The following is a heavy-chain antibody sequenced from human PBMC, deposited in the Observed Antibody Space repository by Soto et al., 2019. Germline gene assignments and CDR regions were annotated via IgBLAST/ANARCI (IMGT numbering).Heavy chain of an antibody. Sequence: PSETLSLTCTVSGGSVSSGSYYWSWIRQPPGKGLEWIGYIYYSGSTNYNPSLKSRVTISVDTSKNQFSLKLSSVTAADTAVYYCARDCPDYDILTGYSYYFDLWGQGTLVTVSS. CDR2: IYYSGST. CDR1: GGSVSSGSYY. CDR3: ARDCPDYDILTGYSYYFDL. J-gene: IGHJ4*01. D-gene: IGHD3-9*01. V-gene: IGHV4-61*01.